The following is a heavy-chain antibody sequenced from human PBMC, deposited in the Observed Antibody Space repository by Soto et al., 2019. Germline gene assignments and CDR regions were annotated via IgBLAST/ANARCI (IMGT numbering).Heavy chain of an antibody. Sequence: PGESLKISCKGSGYSFTSYWIGWVRQMPGKGLEWMGIIYPGDSDTRYSPSFQGQVTISADKSISTAYPQWSSLKASDTAMYYCASYGSGSYYKPLRWYYYGMDVWGQGTTVTVSS. V-gene: IGHV5-51*01. CDR3: ASYGSGSYYKPLRWYYYGMDV. J-gene: IGHJ6*02. CDR2: IYPGDSDT. D-gene: IGHD3-10*01. CDR1: GYSFTSYW.